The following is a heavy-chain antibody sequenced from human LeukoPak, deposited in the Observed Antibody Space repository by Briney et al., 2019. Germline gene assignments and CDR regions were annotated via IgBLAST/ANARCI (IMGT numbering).Heavy chain of an antibody. CDR3: AKSSTNYYDSSGQIDI. J-gene: IGHJ3*01. D-gene: IGHD3-22*01. CDR2: ISYDGSTK. V-gene: IGHV3-30*02. CDR1: GFTFSSYG. Sequence: GGSLRLSCAASGFTFSSYGMHWVRQAPGMGLKWVPSISYDGSTKYYADSVKGRFTISRDNSKSTLYLQMNSLRPEDTAVYYCAKSSTNYYDSSGQIDIWGRGTMVTVSS.